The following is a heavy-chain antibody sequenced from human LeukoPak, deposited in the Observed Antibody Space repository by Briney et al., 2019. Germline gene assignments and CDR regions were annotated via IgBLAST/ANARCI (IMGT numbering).Heavy chain of an antibody. J-gene: IGHJ3*02. CDR3: ARVVSRVAKAFDI. CDR1: GFTFSSYA. D-gene: IGHD2-2*01. Sequence: PGRSLRLSCAASGFTFSSYAMHWVRQAPGKGLEWVAVISYDGSNKYYADSVKGRFTISRDNSKNTLYLQMNSLRAEDTAVYYCARVVSRVAKAFDIWGQGTMVTVSS. CDR2: ISYDGSNK. V-gene: IGHV3-30*04.